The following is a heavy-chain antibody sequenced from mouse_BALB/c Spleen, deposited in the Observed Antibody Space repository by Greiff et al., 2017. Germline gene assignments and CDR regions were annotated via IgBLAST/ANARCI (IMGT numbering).Heavy chain of an antibody. V-gene: IGHV5-17*02. Sequence: EVHLVESGGGLVQPGGSRKLSCAASGFTFSSFGMHWVRQAPEKGLEWVAYISSGSSTIYYADTVKGRFTISRDNPKNTLFLQMTSLRSEDTAMYYCARDYYGPSFDYWGQGTTLTVSS. D-gene: IGHD1-2*01. CDR1: GFTFSSFG. J-gene: IGHJ2*01. CDR3: ARDYYGPSFDY. CDR2: ISSGSSTI.